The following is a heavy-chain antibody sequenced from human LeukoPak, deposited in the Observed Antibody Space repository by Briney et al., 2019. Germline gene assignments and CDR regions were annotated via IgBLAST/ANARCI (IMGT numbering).Heavy chain of an antibody. CDR2: IRYDGSNK. CDR1: GFTFSSYG. D-gene: IGHD3-3*01. CDR3: AKGDSRFLEWSPIGFDY. J-gene: IGHJ4*02. Sequence: GGSLRLSCAASGFTFSSYGMHWVRQAPGKGLEWVAFIRYDGSNKYYADSVKGRFTISRDNSKNTLYLQLNSLRAEDTAVYYCAKGDSRFLEWSPIGFDYWGQGTLVTVSS. V-gene: IGHV3-30*02.